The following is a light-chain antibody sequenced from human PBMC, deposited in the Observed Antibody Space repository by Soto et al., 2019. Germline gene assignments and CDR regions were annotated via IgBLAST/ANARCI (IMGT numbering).Light chain of an antibody. J-gene: IGKJ2*01. CDR1: QSLSSSY. Sequence: EIVLTQSPGTLSLSPGERATLSCRASQSLSSSYVVWYQQKPGQAPRLLIYAASRRATGIPDRFSGSGSATEYTLNISRLEPEDFAVYDCQQQGTFGQGTKLEIK. V-gene: IGKV3-20*01. CDR3: QQQGT. CDR2: AAS.